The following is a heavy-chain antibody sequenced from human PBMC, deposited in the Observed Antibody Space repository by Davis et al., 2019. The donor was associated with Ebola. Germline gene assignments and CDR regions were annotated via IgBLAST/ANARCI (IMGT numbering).Heavy chain of an antibody. CDR2: IYAGRGT. Sequence: GESLKISCTASGFTVSSNFMSWVRQAPGKGLEWVSVIYAGRGTSYAASVKGRFTISRDNSKNTLYLQMNSLRADDTAMYYCAKDSETTFDSWGQGTLVTVSS. V-gene: IGHV3-53*01. J-gene: IGHJ4*02. D-gene: IGHD4-17*01. CDR3: AKDSETTFDS. CDR1: GFTVSSNF.